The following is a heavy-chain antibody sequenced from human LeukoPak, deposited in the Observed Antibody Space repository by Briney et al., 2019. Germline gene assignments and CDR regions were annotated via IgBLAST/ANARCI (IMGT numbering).Heavy chain of an antibody. Sequence: PGGSLRLSCAASGFSFTNYWMTWVRQAPGKGLEWVSAISGSGGSTYYADSVKGRFTISRDNSKNTLYLQMNSLRAEDTAVYYCAKVTNPGYPGYWGQGTLVTVSS. CDR1: GFSFTNYW. CDR3: AKVTNPGYPGY. D-gene: IGHD2-8*01. CDR2: ISGSGGST. J-gene: IGHJ4*02. V-gene: IGHV3-23*01.